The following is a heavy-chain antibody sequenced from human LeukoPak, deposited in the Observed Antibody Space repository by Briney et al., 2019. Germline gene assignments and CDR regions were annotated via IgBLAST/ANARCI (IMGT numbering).Heavy chain of an antibody. Sequence: ASVKVSCKASGYTFTSYGISWVRQATGQGLEWMGWMNPNSGNTGYAQKFQGRVTMTRNTSISTAYMELSSLRSEDTAVYYCARVRDYVWGSYRQIYYYYGMDVWGQGTTVTVSS. J-gene: IGHJ6*02. CDR3: ARVRDYVWGSYRQIYYYYGMDV. CDR2: MNPNSGNT. D-gene: IGHD3-16*02. V-gene: IGHV1-8*02. CDR1: GYTFTSYG.